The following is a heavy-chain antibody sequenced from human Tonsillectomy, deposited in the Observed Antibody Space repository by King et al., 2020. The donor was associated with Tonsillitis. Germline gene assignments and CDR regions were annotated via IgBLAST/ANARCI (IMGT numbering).Heavy chain of an antibody. J-gene: IGHJ2*01. CDR1: GGSISSGGYS. Sequence: LQLQESGSGLVKPSQTLSLTCAVSGGSISSGGYSWSWIRQPPGKGLEWIGYIYHTGSTNYNPSLRSRVTISVDRSKNQFSLKLSSVTAADTAVYYCARGDSSGYPRNCSFDLWGRGPLVPVP. CDR2: IYHTGST. V-gene: IGHV4-30-2*01. D-gene: IGHD3-22*01. CDR3: ARGDSSGYPRNCSFDL.